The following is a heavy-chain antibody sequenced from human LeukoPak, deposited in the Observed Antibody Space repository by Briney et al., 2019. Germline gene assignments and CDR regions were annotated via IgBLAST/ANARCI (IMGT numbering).Heavy chain of an antibody. D-gene: IGHD6-13*01. J-gene: IGHJ4*02. CDR1: GYTFTGYY. V-gene: IGHV1-2*02. CDR3: ARVSKARYSSSWDFDY. CDR2: INPNSGGT. Sequence: ASVKVSCKTSGYTFTGYYIHWVRQAPGQGLEWMGWINPNSGGTDYAQKFQGRVTMTRDTSISTAYMEVSRLRSDDTAVYHCARVSKARYSSSWDFDYWGQGTLVPVSS.